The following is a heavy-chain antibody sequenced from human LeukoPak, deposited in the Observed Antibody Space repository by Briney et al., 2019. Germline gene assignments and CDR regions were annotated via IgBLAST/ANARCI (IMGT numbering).Heavy chain of an antibody. CDR1: GFTFSSYS. Sequence: GGFLRLSCAASGFTFSSYSMNWVRQAPGKGLEWVSSISSSSSYIYYADSVKGRFTISRDNAKNSLYLQMNSLRAEDTAVYYCARSFGEAALRYFDWSGPYYFDYWGQGTLVTVSS. J-gene: IGHJ4*02. CDR3: ARSFGEAALRYFDWSGPYYFDY. D-gene: IGHD3-9*01. CDR2: ISSSSSYI. V-gene: IGHV3-21*01.